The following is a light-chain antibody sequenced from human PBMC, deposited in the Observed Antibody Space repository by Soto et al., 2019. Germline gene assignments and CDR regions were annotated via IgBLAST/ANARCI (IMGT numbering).Light chain of an antibody. CDR2: GAS. Sequence: EIVLTQSPGTQSLSPGERATLSCRASQSVSSSYLAWYQQQPGQAPRLLIYGASSRATGIPDRFTGSGSGTDFTLTISRLEPQDFAVYYCQQYGSSPWTFGQGTKVEIK. CDR1: QSVSSSY. V-gene: IGKV3-20*01. J-gene: IGKJ1*01. CDR3: QQYGSSPWT.